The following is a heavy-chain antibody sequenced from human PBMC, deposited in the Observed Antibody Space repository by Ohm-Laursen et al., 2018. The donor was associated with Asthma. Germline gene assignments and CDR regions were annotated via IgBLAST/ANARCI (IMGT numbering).Heavy chain of an antibody. CDR1: GFTFSSYS. D-gene: IGHD2-15*01. J-gene: IGHJ4*02. Sequence: LRLSCAASGFTFSSYSMNWVRQAPGKGLEWVSYISSHSSTIYYADSVRGRFTISRDNAKNSLYLQMNSLRAEDTAVYYCASASLGYCSAGSCSSWGQGTLVTVSS. V-gene: IGHV3-48*01. CDR3: ASASLGYCSAGSCSS. CDR2: ISSHSSTI.